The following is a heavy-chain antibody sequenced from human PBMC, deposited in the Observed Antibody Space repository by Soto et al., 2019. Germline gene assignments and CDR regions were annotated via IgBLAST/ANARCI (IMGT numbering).Heavy chain of an antibody. CDR2: INTHNGNT. D-gene: IGHD3-10*01. CDR3: TREGSAPYYYYAMDA. J-gene: IGHJ6*02. V-gene: IGHV1-18*01. CDR1: GYTFTTYG. Sequence: QVQLEQSAPEVKKPGASVKVSCEASGYTFTTYGISWVRQAPGEGLEWLGWINTHNGNTNYAQNLQGRVFMTADTSTNPAYMELRSLRSDDTAIYYCTREGSAPYYYYAMDAWGQGTTVTVSS.